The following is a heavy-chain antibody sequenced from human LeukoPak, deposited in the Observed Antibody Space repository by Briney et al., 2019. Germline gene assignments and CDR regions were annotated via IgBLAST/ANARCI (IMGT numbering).Heavy chain of an antibody. CDR1: GFTLSSYG. CDR2: ISYDGSNK. J-gene: IGHJ4*02. D-gene: IGHD3-10*01. CDR3: AKDSMVRGENYFDD. V-gene: IGHV3-30*18. Sequence: GGSLRLSCAASGFTLSSYGMHWVRQAPGKGLEWVAVISYDGSNKYYADSVKGRFTISRDNSKNTLYLQMNSLRAEDMAVYYCAKDSMVRGENYFDDWGQGTLVTVSS.